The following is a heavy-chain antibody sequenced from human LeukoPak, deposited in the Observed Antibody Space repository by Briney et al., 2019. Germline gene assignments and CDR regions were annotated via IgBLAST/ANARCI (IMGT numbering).Heavy chain of an antibody. CDR3: ARLLYGSGSYSNIFDS. CDR2: VYYSGST. D-gene: IGHD3-10*01. Sequence: PSETLSLTCTVSGGSISSSSYYWGWIRQPPGKGLEWIGNVYYSGSTYYNPSLKSRVTLSVDTSKNQFSLKLSPVTAADTAVYYCARLLYGSGSYSNIFDSWGQGTLVTVSS. CDR1: GGSISSSSYY. V-gene: IGHV4-39*01. J-gene: IGHJ4*02.